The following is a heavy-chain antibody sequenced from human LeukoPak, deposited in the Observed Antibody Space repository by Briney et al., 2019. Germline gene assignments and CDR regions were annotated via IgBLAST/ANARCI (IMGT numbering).Heavy chain of an antibody. J-gene: IGHJ4*02. CDR3: ARDGTYYDFWSGYPGPDY. CDR1: GFIFGAYA. V-gene: IGHV3-23*01. CDR2: VSVSGTTT. Sequence: PGGSLRLSCAASGFIFGAYAMNWVRQAPGKGLEWVSTVSVSGTTTFYADSVKGRFTISRDNSKNTLYLQMNSLRAEDTAVYYCARDGTYYDFWSGYPGPDYWGQGTLVTVSS. D-gene: IGHD3-3*01.